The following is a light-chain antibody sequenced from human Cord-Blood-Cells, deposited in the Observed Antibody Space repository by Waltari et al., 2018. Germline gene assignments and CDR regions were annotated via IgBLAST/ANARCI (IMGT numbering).Light chain of an antibody. CDR1: SLRSYY. CDR3: NARDSSGDHLV. J-gene: IGLJ2*01. Sequence: SSELTQDPAVSVALGQTVRITCQGDSLRSYYASWYQQKPGQAPVLVIYGKNNRPSGIPDRISGSSSGNTASLTITGAEAEDEADCFGNARDSSGDHLVFGGGTKLTVL. V-gene: IGLV3-19*01. CDR2: GKN.